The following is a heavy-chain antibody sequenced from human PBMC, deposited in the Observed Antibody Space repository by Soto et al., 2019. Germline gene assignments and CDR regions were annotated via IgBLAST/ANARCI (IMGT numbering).Heavy chain of an antibody. D-gene: IGHD2-15*01. V-gene: IGHV4-59*01. CDR1: GGSISSYY. J-gene: IGHJ6*02. CDR2: IYYSGST. CDR3: AGIWDLGYCSGGSCYSNYYYGMDV. Sequence: SETLSVTCTVSGGSISSYYWSWIRQPPGKGLEWIGYIYYSGSTNYNPSLKSRVTISVDTSKNQFSLKLSSVTAADAAVYYCAGIWDLGYCSGGSCYSNYYYGMDVWGQGTTVTVSS.